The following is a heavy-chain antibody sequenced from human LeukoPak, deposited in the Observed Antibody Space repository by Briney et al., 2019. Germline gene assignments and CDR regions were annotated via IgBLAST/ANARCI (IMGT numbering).Heavy chain of an antibody. V-gene: IGHV4-34*01. Sequence: PSETLSLTCAVYGGSFSGYYWSWVRQPPGKGLEWIGEINHSGSTNYNPSLKSRVTISVDTSKNQFSLKLSSVTAADTAVYYCASQTAVVPAATTGKYYYYGMDVWGQGTTVTVSS. J-gene: IGHJ6*02. CDR3: ASQTAVVPAATTGKYYYYGMDV. CDR2: INHSGST. CDR1: GGSFSGYY. D-gene: IGHD2-2*01.